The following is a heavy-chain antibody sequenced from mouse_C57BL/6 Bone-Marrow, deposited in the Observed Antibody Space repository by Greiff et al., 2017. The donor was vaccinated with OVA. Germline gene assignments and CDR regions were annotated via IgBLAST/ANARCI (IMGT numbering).Heavy chain of an antibody. CDR1: GYSITSGYY. CDR3: ERGGYYGSSYGGYAMDY. D-gene: IGHD1-1*01. J-gene: IGHJ4*01. Sequence: ESGPGLVKPSQSLSLTCSVTGYSITSGYYWNWIRQFPGNKLEWMGYISYDGSNNYNPSLKNRISITRDTSKNQFFLKLNSVTTEDTATYYCERGGYYGSSYGGYAMDYWGQGTSVTVSS. CDR2: ISYDGSN. V-gene: IGHV3-6*01.